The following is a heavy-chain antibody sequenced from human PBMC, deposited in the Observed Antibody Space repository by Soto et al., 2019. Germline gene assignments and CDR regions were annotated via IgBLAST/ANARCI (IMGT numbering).Heavy chain of an antibody. Sequence: EVQLLESGGGLVQPGGSLRLSCSASGFIFSNYAMSWVRQAPGKGLEWVSSTSGGGGGTHYADSVKGRFTISRDNSKNTRQLQMKRLRAGDTAVYYCAKGSHYDILTAYHAFDFWGQGTLVTVSS. J-gene: IGHJ4*02. D-gene: IGHD3-9*01. CDR1: GFIFSNYA. CDR3: AKGSHYDILTAYHAFDF. CDR2: TSGGGGGT. V-gene: IGHV3-23*01.